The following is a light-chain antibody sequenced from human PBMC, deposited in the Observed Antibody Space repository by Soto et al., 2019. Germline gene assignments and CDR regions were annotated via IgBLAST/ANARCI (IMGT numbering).Light chain of an antibody. J-gene: IGKJ5*01. CDR3: QQHNNWPPIT. V-gene: IGKV3-15*01. CDR2: GAS. CDR1: QSVSSN. Sequence: EIVMTQCPATVSLSPGERATLSCGASQSVSSNLAWYQQKPGQAPRLLIYGASTRATGIPARFSGSGSGTEFTLTISSLQSEDFAVYYCQQHNNWPPITFGQGTRLEIK.